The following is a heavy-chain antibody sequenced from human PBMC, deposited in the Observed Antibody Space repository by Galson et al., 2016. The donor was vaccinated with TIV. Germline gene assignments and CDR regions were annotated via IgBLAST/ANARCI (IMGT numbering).Heavy chain of an antibody. CDR1: GFTFSSYL. CDR2: ISYDGSDQ. Sequence: SLRLSCAASGFTFSSYLINWVRQAPGKGLEWVAVISYDGSDQYYAGSVKGRFTISRDNSKNTLYLQMNSLRSDDTAMYYCAKDPRLYGDYFLHYFDYWGQGTLVTVSS. V-gene: IGHV3-30*18. CDR3: AKDPRLYGDYFLHYFDY. D-gene: IGHD4-17*01. J-gene: IGHJ4*02.